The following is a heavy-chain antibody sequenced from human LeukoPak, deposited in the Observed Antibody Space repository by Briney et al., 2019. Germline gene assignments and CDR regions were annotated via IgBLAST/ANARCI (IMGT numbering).Heavy chain of an antibody. J-gene: IGHJ6*02. CDR1: GGSISSGGYY. CDR3: ARLNAAAGMDV. CDR2: IYYSGST. D-gene: IGHD6-13*01. Sequence: SRTLSLTCTVSGGSISSGGYYWSWIRQHPGKGLEWIGYIYYSGSTYYNPSLKSRVTISVDTSKNQFSLKLSSVTAADTAAYYCARLNAAAGMDVWGQGTTVTVSS. V-gene: IGHV4-31*03.